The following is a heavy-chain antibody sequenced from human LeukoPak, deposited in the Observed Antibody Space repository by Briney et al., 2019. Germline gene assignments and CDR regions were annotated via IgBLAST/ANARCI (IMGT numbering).Heavy chain of an antibody. D-gene: IGHD6-19*01. CDR1: GLTFDDYA. Sequence: AGGSLRLSCAASGLTFDDYAMHWVRQAPGKGLEWVSGISWNSGSIGYADSVKGRFTISRGNAKNSLYLQMNSLRAEDTALYYCAKAGEQWLEKYFQHWGQGTLVTVSS. CDR2: ISWNSGSI. CDR3: AKAGEQWLEKYFQH. J-gene: IGHJ1*01. V-gene: IGHV3-9*01.